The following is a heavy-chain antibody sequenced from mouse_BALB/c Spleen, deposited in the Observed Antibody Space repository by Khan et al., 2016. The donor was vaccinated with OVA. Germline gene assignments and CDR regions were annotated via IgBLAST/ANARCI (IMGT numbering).Heavy chain of an antibody. J-gene: IGHJ3*01. Sequence: EVELVESGGDLVKPGGSLKLSCAASGFTFSSYSMSWVRQTPDKRLEWVATISSGGDYTYYPDNVKGRFTISRDNAKNTLHLQMSSLKSEDTAMYYCASHLTGSFAYWGQGTLVTVSA. D-gene: IGHD4-1*01. CDR2: ISSGGDYT. V-gene: IGHV5-6*01. CDR3: ASHLTGSFAY. CDR1: GFTFSSYS.